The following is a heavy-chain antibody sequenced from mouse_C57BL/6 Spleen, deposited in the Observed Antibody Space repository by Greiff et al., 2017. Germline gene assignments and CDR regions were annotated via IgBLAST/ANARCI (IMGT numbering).Heavy chain of an antibody. J-gene: IGHJ3*01. V-gene: IGHV2-6*01. CDR3: ASEDGSRFAY. Sequence: VQLQQSGPGLVEPSQSLSITCTVSGFSLTSYGVDWVRPSPGKGLEWLGVIWGVGSTNYNSALKSRLSISKDNSKSQVFLKMNRLQTDDTAMYYCASEDGSRFAYWGQGTLVTVSA. CDR2: IWGVGST. CDR1: GFSLTSYG. D-gene: IGHD1-1*01.